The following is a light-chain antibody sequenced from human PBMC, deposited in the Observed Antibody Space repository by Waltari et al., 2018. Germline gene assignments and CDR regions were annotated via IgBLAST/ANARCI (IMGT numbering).Light chain of an antibody. CDR1: QSVSIF. Sequence: EIVLTQSPATLSLSPGERATLSCRASQSVSIFLAWYQQKPGQAPRLRIYDTSNRATGSPARFSGSGSGTDFTLTISSLEPEDFAVYYCQQRSNWPPYTFGQGTKLEIK. V-gene: IGKV3-11*01. CDR2: DTS. J-gene: IGKJ2*01. CDR3: QQRSNWPPYT.